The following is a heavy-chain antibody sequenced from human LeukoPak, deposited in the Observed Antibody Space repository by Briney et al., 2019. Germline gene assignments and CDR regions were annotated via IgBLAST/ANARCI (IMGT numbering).Heavy chain of an antibody. D-gene: IGHD5-18*01. CDR1: GFTFGDYA. CDR2: IRSKAYGGTT. V-gene: IGHV3-49*03. Sequence: GGSLRLSCTASGFTFGDYAMSWFRQAPGKGLEWVGFIRSKAYGGTTEYAASVKGRFTISRDNSKNTLYLQMGSLRAEDMAVYYCARVLAQLWLHSPLAYWGQGTLVTVSS. J-gene: IGHJ4*02. CDR3: ARVLAQLWLHSPLAY.